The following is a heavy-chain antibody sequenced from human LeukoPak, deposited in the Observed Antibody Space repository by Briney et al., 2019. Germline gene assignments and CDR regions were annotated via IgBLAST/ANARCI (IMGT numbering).Heavy chain of an antibody. Sequence: GSLRLSCAASGFTFSSYAMSWVRQAPGKGLEWVSGISGSGGSTYYADSVKGRFTISRDNSKNTLYLQMNSLRAEDTAVYYCAKSEQWLILNYFDYWGQGTLVTVSS. CDR3: AKSEQWLILNYFDY. D-gene: IGHD6-19*01. V-gene: IGHV3-23*01. J-gene: IGHJ4*02. CDR1: GFTFSSYA. CDR2: ISGSGGST.